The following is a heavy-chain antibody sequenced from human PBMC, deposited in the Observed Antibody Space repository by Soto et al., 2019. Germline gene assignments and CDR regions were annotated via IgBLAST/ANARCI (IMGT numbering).Heavy chain of an antibody. CDR3: ARGPYSDIAAVDP. CDR2: MNPNSGNT. Sequence: ASVKVSGKASGYTFTSYEINWVRQATGQGLEWMGWMNPNSGNTGYAQKFQGRVTMTRNTSISTAYMELSSLRSEDTAVYYCARGPYSDIAAVDPWGQGTLVTVSS. V-gene: IGHV1-8*01. J-gene: IGHJ5*02. D-gene: IGHD6-13*01. CDR1: GYTFTSYE.